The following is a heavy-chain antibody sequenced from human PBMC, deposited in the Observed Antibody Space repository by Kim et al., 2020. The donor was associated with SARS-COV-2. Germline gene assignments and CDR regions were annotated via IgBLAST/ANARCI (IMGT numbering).Heavy chain of an antibody. Sequence: YNPSLKSRINMSAATSKNQIPLKRSSVTAADTAVYYCARGGGYSYGAIDYWGQGTLVTVSS. CDR3: ARGGGYSYGAIDY. J-gene: IGHJ4*02. V-gene: IGHV4-34*13. D-gene: IGHD5-18*01.